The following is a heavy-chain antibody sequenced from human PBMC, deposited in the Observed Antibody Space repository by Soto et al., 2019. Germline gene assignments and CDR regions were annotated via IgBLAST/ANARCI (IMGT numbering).Heavy chain of an antibody. Sequence: SETLSLTCTVSGGSISSYYWSWIRQPPGKGLEWIGYIYYSGSTNYNPSLKSRVTISVDTSKNQFSLKLSSVTAADTAVYYCARAPDCSGGSCFEYYFDYWGQGTLVTVSS. V-gene: IGHV4-59*01. CDR2: IYYSGST. CDR3: ARAPDCSGGSCFEYYFDY. D-gene: IGHD2-15*01. J-gene: IGHJ4*02. CDR1: GGSISSYY.